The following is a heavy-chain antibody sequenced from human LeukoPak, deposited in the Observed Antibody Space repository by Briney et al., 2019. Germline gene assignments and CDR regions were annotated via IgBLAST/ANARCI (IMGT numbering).Heavy chain of an antibody. J-gene: IGHJ4*02. Sequence: PGGSLRLSCAASGLTFGDYGMSWVRQAPGKGLEWVSGINWSGESTGYADSVKGRFTISRDNAENALYLQMNSLRAEDTALYYCARDLSSSWYSLGYWGRGTLVTVSS. V-gene: IGHV3-20*04. D-gene: IGHD6-13*01. CDR3: ARDLSSSWYSLGY. CDR2: INWSGEST. CDR1: GLTFGDYG.